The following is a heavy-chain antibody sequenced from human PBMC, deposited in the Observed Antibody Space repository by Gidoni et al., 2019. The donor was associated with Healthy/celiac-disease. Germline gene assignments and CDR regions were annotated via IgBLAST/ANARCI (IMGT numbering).Heavy chain of an antibody. CDR2: IYYSGST. Sequence: QVQLQESGPGLVKPSQTLSLTCTVSGGSLSSGGYYWSWIRQHPGKGMEWIGYIYYSGSTYYNPSLKSRVTISVDTSKNQFSLKLSSVTAADTAVYYCARGYCSGGSCPGLFDYWGQGTLVTVSS. J-gene: IGHJ4*02. CDR3: ARGYCSGGSCPGLFDY. V-gene: IGHV4-31*03. CDR1: GGSLSSGGYY. D-gene: IGHD2-15*01.